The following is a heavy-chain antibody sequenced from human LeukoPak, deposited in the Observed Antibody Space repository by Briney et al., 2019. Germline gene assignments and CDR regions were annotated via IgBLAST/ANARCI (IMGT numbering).Heavy chain of an antibody. Sequence: PGGSLRLSCAASGFTFSSYAMNWVRQAPGKELEGVSSISGSGENPFYGDSVKRTFTISRDNSKNPLYLQMNSLRAEDTAVYYCAKADQYSSSWKYYYYYYMDVWGKGTPVTVSS. J-gene: IGHJ6*03. D-gene: IGHD6-13*01. CDR1: GFTFSSYA. CDR2: ISGSGENP. CDR3: AKADQYSSSWKYYYYYYMDV. V-gene: IGHV3-23*01.